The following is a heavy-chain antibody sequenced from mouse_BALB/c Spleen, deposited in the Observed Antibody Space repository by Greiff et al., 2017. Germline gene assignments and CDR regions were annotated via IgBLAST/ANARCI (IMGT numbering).Heavy chain of an antibody. CDR3: ARGTMITTGAMDY. CDR1: GFTFSSFG. J-gene: IGHJ4*01. D-gene: IGHD2-4*01. V-gene: IGHV5-17*02. CDR2: ISSGSSTI. Sequence: EVHLVESGGGLVQPGGSRKLSCAASGFTFSSFGMHWVRQAPEKGLEWVAYISSGSSTIYYADTVKGRFTISRDNPKNTLFLQMTSLRSEDTAMYYCARGTMITTGAMDYWGQGTSVTVSS.